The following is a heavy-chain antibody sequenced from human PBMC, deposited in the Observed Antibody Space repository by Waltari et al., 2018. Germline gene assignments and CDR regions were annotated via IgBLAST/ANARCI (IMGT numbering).Heavy chain of an antibody. CDR2: IYYSGGT. CDR1: GGSISSGDYF. V-gene: IGHV4-30-4*08. CDR3: ARAHPSYHYYYYYCYMDV. D-gene: IGHD5-12*01. Sequence: QVQLQESGPGLVKPSQTLSLTCTVSGGSISSGDYFWSWIRQPPGKGLEWIGYIYYSGGTYYNPSLKSRVTISVDTSKNQFSLKLSSVTAADTAVYYCARAHPSYHYYYYYCYMDVWGKGTTVTVSS. J-gene: IGHJ6*03.